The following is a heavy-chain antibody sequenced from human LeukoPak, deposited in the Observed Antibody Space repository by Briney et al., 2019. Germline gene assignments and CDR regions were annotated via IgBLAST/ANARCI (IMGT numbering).Heavy chain of an antibody. J-gene: IGHJ3*02. CDR1: GYTFTSYG. D-gene: IGHD1-26*01. CDR3: ARGGYSGSVAFDI. CDR2: ISAYNGNT. Sequence: GASVKVSCKASGYTFTSYGISWVRQAPGQGLEWMGWISAYNGNTNYAQKLQGRVTMTRDMSTSTVYMELSSLRSEDTAVYYCARGGYSGSVAFDIWGQGTMVTVSS. V-gene: IGHV1-18*01.